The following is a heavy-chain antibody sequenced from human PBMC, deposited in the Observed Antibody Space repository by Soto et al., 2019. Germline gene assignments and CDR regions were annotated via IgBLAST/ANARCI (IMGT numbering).Heavy chain of an antibody. CDR3: ARDPSYYGMDV. J-gene: IGHJ6*02. Sequence: GGSLRLSCATSGFIFSSYWMNWVRQAPGKGLEWVATIKHDVSEKYCVDSVKGRFTISRDNAKNSLYLQMNSLRAEDTAVYYCARDPSYYGMDVWGQGTTVTVSS. CDR1: GFIFSSYW. CDR2: IKHDVSEK. V-gene: IGHV3-7*01.